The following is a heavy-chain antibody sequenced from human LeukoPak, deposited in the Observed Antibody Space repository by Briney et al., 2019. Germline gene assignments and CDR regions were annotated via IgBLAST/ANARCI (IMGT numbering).Heavy chain of an antibody. CDR2: IYYSGTT. CDR1: GGSISIFY. J-gene: IGHJ4*02. V-gene: IGHV4-59*01. CDR3: ARIDAVAATPTSFDY. D-gene: IGHD6-19*01. Sequence: PSETLSLTCIVSGGSISIFYWSWIRQPPGKGLEWIGDIYYSGTTNYNPSLKSRLTISLDTSKNQFSLRLTSVTAADTAVYYCARIDAVAATPTSFDYWGQGTLVTVSS.